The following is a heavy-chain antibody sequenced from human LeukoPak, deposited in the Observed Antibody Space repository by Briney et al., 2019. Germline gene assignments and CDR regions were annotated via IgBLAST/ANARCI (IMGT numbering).Heavy chain of an antibody. Sequence: SQTLSLTCAISGDSVSSNSAAWNWIRQSPSRGLELLGRTYYRSKCYNEYAVSVKSRIPLNPDTSKNQFSLQLNSVTPEDTAVYYCERDGILTGYYRYYYYYMDVWGKGTTVTISS. CDR2: TYYRSKCYN. J-gene: IGHJ6*03. D-gene: IGHD3-9*01. CDR3: ERDGILTGYYRYYYYYMDV. CDR1: GDSVSSNSAA. V-gene: IGHV6-1*01.